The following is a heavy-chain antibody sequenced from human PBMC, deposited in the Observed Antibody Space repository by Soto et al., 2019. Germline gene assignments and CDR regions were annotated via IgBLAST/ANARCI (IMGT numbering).Heavy chain of an antibody. V-gene: IGHV3-15*01. CDR3: TAAVRRAAAWGFDP. CDR1: GFTFSKAW. Sequence: EVQLVASGGGLVKPGGSLRLSCAASGFTFSKAWLSWVRQAPGKGPEWVGRGKSKTDGETTGYAAPVRGRFTISRDDSKHMLYLQMSSLKSEDTARYYWTAAVRRAAAWGFDPWGQGTLVTGSS. J-gene: IGHJ5*02. D-gene: IGHD6-13*01. CDR2: GKSKTDGETT.